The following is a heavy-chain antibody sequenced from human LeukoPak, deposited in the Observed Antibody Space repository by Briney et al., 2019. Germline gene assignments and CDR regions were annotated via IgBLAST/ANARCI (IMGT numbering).Heavy chain of an antibody. D-gene: IGHD4-23*01. Sequence: GGSLRLSCVASGFTFRSYDMSWVRQAPGKGLEWVSSLTSDGGSTEYADSVKGRFTISRDNSKNTLYLQMNSLRAEDTALYFCAKSLVRWAFDYWGQGALVSVSS. CDR2: LTSDGGST. CDR1: GFTFRSYD. CDR3: AKSLVRWAFDY. V-gene: IGHV3-23*01. J-gene: IGHJ4*02.